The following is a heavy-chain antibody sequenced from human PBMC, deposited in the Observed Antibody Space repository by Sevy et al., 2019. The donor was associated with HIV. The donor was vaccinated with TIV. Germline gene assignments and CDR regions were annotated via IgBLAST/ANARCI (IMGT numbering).Heavy chain of an antibody. CDR1: GFTFSRYW. CDR2: IKEDGSEK. V-gene: IGHV3-7*01. Sequence: GGSLRLSCAASGFTFSRYWMSWVHQAPGKGLEWVANIKEDGSEKYYVDSVKGRFTISRDNAKNSLYLQMNSLRAEDTGVYYCARDQVILLAGKKYYYMDVWGKGTTVTVSS. D-gene: IGHD4-4*01. CDR3: ARDQVILLAGKKYYYMDV. J-gene: IGHJ6*03.